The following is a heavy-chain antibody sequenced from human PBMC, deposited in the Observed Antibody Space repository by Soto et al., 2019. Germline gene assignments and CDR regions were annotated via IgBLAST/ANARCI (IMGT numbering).Heavy chain of an antibody. J-gene: IGHJ4*02. CDR1: GFTFSSYS. V-gene: IGHV3-21*01. Sequence: EVPLVESGGDLVKPGGSLRLSCAASGFTFSSYSMSWVRQAPGKGLEWVSSISSKSSYKYFADSMKDRFTISRDNAKNSLYLQMNSLRVEDTAVYYCARDPLYCGGDCYFDFWGQGTLVTVSS. D-gene: IGHD2-21*02. CDR2: ISSKSSYK. CDR3: ARDPLYCGGDCYFDF.